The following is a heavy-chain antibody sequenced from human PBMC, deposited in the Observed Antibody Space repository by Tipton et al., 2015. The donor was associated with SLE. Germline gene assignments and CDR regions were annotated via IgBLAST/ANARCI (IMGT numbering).Heavy chain of an antibody. CDR1: GGSLNSAGYF. V-gene: IGHV4-31*03. CDR3: AREVSGQNWFDP. Sequence: TLSLTCTVSGGSLNSAGYFWNWIRQSPGTGLEWIGSISYNGDANHNPSLRRRLTLSIDTSENHFSLRLNSLTAADTALYFCAREVSGQNWFDPWGQGTLVTVSS. J-gene: IGHJ5*02. D-gene: IGHD1-26*01. CDR2: ISYNGDA.